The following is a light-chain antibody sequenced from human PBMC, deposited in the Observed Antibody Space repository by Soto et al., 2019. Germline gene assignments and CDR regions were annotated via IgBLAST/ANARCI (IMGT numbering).Light chain of an antibody. Sequence: EIVMTQSPATLSVSPGERATLSCRASQSMSNNLAWYQQKPGQAPSLLIYGASTRATGIPARFSGSGSGTEFTLTISSLQSEDSAVYYCQQYNNWPPRTFGQGTKLEIK. V-gene: IGKV3-15*01. J-gene: IGKJ2*01. CDR2: GAS. CDR1: QSMSNN. CDR3: QQYNNWPPRT.